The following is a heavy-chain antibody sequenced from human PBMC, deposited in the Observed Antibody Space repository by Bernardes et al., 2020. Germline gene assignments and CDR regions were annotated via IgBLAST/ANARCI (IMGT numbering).Heavy chain of an antibody. CDR1: GYSFPNYW. D-gene: IGHD3-3*01. Sequence: GESLKISCKGSGYSFPNYWIGWVRQMPGKGLEWMGIIYAADSDTRYSPSFQGQVTISADKSISTAYLQWSSLKASDTAMYYCARGDTYYNFWSGDDWYFDLWGRGTLVTVSS. CDR3: ARGDTYYNFWSGDDWYFDL. V-gene: IGHV5-51*01. CDR2: IYAADSDT. J-gene: IGHJ2*01.